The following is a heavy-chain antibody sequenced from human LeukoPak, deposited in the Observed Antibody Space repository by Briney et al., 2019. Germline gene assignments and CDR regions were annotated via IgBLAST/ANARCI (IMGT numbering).Heavy chain of an antibody. CDR2: IIPIFGIA. J-gene: IGHJ3*02. CDR3: ARDKEGFTGQPDAFDI. V-gene: IGHV1-69*04. CDR1: GGTFSSYA. Sequence: SVKVSCKASGGTFSSYAISWVRQAPGQGLEWMGRIIPIFGIANYAQKFQGRVTITADKSTSTAYMELSSLRSEDTAVYYCARDKEGFTGQPDAFDIWGQGTMVTVSS. D-gene: IGHD1-1*01.